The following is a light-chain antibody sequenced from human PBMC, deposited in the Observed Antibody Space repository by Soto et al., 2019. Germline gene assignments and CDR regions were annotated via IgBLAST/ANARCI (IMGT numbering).Light chain of an antibody. CDR3: QQYNNWPLT. CDR1: QTVNNN. V-gene: IGKV3-15*01. Sequence: EIVLTQSPGTLSMSPGETDTLSCRASQTVNNNVAWYQLKDGQVPRLLIYGASTRATDIPARFSGSGSGTEFTLTISSLQSEDFAVYYCQQYNNWPLTFGGGTKVDI. CDR2: GAS. J-gene: IGKJ4*01.